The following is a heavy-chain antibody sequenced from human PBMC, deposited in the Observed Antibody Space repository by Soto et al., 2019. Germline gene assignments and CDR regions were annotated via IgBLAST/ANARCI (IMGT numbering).Heavy chain of an antibody. V-gene: IGHV4-30-4*01. J-gene: IGHJ4*02. D-gene: IGHD1-7*01. CDR2: NSYSGST. Sequence: PSETLSLTCTVSGGSISSGNYYWSWIRQPPGKGLEWIGFNSYSGSTYYNASLKSRVTISVDMSKNQFSLNLNSVTAADTAVYNCATMGTPATGLYYFDYWGQGTLVTVSS. CDR1: GGSISSGNYY. CDR3: ATMGTPATGLYYFDY.